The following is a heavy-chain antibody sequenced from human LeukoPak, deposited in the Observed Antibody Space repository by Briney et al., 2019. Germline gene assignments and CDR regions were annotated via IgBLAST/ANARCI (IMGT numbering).Heavy chain of an antibody. V-gene: IGHV4-59*01. D-gene: IGHD1-26*01. CDR1: GGSISSYY. J-gene: IGHJ5*02. Sequence: SETLSLTCTVSGGSISSYYWNWIRQPPGKGLEWIGYIFYSGITNYNPSLKSRVTISVDASKKQFSLKLTSVTAADTAVYYCARDSGSYPHWFAPWGQGTLVTVSS. CDR3: ARDSGSYPHWFAP. CDR2: IFYSGIT.